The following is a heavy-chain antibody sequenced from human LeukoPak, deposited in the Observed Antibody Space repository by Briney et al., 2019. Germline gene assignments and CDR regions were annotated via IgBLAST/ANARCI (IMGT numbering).Heavy chain of an antibody. D-gene: IGHD2-15*01. CDR3: ARAADYYYYYMDV. Sequence: ASVKVSCKASGYTFTGYYMHWVRQAPGQGLEWMGWINPNSGGTNYAQKFQGRVTMTRDTSISTAYMELSRLRSDDTAVYYCARAADYYYYYMDVWGKGTTVTVSS. CDR1: GYTFTGYY. CDR2: INPNSGGT. V-gene: IGHV1-2*02. J-gene: IGHJ6*03.